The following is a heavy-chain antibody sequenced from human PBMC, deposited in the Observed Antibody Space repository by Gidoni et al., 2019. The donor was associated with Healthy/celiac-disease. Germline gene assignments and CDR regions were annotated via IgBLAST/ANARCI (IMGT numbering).Heavy chain of an antibody. J-gene: IGHJ3*02. D-gene: IGHD2-8*01. CDR1: GFTFSSYA. V-gene: IGHV3-64D*06. CDR3: VKDIVLMVYAKSNDAFDI. CDR2: ISSNGGST. Sequence: EVQLVESGGGLVQPGGSLRLSCSASGFTFSSYAMHWVRQAPGKGLEYVSAISSNGGSTYYADSVKGRFTISRDNSKNTLYLQMSSLRAEDTAVYYCVKDIVLMVYAKSNDAFDIWGQGTMVTVSS.